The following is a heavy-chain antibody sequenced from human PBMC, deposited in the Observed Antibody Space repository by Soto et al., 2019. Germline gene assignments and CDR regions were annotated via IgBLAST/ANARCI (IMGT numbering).Heavy chain of an antibody. CDR1: GFSLSTRGVG. CDR3: AHTYSSSPDDGFDV. J-gene: IGHJ3*01. D-gene: IGHD6-6*01. Sequence: QITLKESGHTLVKPTQLLTLPCTFSGFSLSTRGVGVGWIRQPPGEALEWLALIYWDDDKRYSPSLRSRLTITQDTSKNQVVLTMTNIEPVDTGTYYCAHTYSSSPDDGFDVWGQWTRVAVSS. CDR2: IYWDDDK. V-gene: IGHV2-5*02.